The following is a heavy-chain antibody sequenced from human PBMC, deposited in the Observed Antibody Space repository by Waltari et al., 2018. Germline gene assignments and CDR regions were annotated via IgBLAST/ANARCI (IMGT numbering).Heavy chain of an antibody. D-gene: IGHD6-13*01. CDR3: AKGAIGSAGLDY. V-gene: IGHV3-23*01. Sequence: EVQLLESGGGLVQPGGSLRLSGAASEFTVSSYAVTWVRQAPGKGLVWVSSFTTSGNTYYADSVKGRFTISRDNSKNKMYLQMNSLRADDTAVYYCAKGAIGSAGLDYWGQGTLVTVSS. J-gene: IGHJ4*02. CDR1: EFTVSSYA. CDR2: FTTSGNT.